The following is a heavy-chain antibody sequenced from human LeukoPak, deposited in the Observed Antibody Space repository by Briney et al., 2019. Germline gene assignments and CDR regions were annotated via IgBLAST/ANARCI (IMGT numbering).Heavy chain of an antibody. CDR1: GYTLTELS. J-gene: IGHJ4*02. CDR3: ATVDSSGWYFRYYFDY. D-gene: IGHD6-19*01. Sequence: GASVKVSCKVSGYTLTELSMHWVRQAPGKGLEWMGGFDPEDGETIYAQKFQGRVTITEDTSTDTACMELSSLRSEDTAVYYCATVDSSGWYFRYYFDYWGQGALVTVSS. V-gene: IGHV1-24*01. CDR2: FDPEDGET.